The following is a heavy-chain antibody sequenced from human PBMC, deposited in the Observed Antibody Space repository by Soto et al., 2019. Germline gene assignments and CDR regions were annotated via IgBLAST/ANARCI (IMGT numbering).Heavy chain of an antibody. CDR1: GGSISSSSYY. V-gene: IGHV4-39*01. Sequence: QLQLQESGPGLVKPSETLSLTCTVSGGSISSSSYYWGWIRQPPGKGLEWIGSIYYSGSTYYNPSLKCGVTISVATSKNAFSLSLSSVPAADTAVYYCAIRQSSTGYGLWGQGPLATVSS. CDR3: AIRQSSTGYGL. CDR2: IYYSGST. D-gene: IGHD6-13*01. J-gene: IGHJ4*02.